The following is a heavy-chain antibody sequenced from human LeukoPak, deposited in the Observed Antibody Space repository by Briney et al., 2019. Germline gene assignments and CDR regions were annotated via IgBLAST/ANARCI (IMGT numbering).Heavy chain of an antibody. Sequence: SSETLSLTCTVSGYSISSGYYWGWIRQPPGKGLQWIGSINHSGSTYQNPSLKSRVTMSVDLSKNQFSLKLNSVTAADTAVYYCAREGDSSSVGWFDPWGQGTLVTVSS. CDR3: AREGDSSSVGWFDP. J-gene: IGHJ5*02. CDR1: GYSISSGYY. CDR2: INHSGST. D-gene: IGHD6-13*01. V-gene: IGHV4-38-2*02.